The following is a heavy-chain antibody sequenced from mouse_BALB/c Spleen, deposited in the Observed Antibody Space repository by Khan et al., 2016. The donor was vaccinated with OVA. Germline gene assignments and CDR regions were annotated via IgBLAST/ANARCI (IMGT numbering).Heavy chain of an antibody. D-gene: IGHD2-1*01. V-gene: IGHV14-3*02. CDR2: IDPPNDDS. CDR3: ATRYGNPFAF. Sequence: VQLQQSGAELVKPGASVKLSCSASGFNIKDTYIHWMKQRPEQGLEWIGRIDPPNDDSKYGPKFQAKATLTADSSSNTANLQLSSLTSEDTAVYYCATRYGNPFAFWGQGTLVSVAA. CDR1: GFNIKDTY. J-gene: IGHJ3*01.